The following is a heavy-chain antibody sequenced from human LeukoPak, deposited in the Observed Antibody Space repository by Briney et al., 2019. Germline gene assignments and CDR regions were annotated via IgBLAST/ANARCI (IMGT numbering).Heavy chain of an antibody. CDR2: VSSCFHA. J-gene: IGHJ4*02. CDR1: GFTLGRHD. Sequence: GGSLRLSCTASGFTLGRHDMHWVRQSPGQGLEGVAVVSSCFHAFSADSVQGRFTVSREDARNSLYLQTNSLRAGDTAVYYCVRAGRGYHYTYFDYWGQGTLVTVSS. V-gene: IGHV3-13*01. D-gene: IGHD5-18*01. CDR3: VRAGRGYHYTYFDY.